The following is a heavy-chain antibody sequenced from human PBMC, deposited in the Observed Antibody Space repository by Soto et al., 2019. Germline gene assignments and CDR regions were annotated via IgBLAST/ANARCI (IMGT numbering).Heavy chain of an antibody. CDR1: GYSFTSYW. V-gene: IGHV5-51*01. CDR3: ARGWSGYDFRSGIEY. D-gene: IGHD5-12*01. J-gene: IGHJ4*02. Sequence: GESLKISCKGSGYSFTSYWIGWVRQMPGEGLEWMGIIYPGDSDTRYSPSFQGQVTISADKSISTAYLQWSSLKASDTAMYYCARGWSGYDFRSGIEYWGQGTLVTVSS. CDR2: IYPGDSDT.